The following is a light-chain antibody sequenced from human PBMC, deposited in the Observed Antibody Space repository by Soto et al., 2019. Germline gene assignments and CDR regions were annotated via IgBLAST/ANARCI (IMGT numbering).Light chain of an antibody. V-gene: IGLV1-47*02. CDR1: SSSIGSNY. J-gene: IGLJ3*02. CDR3: AAWDDSLSGRV. Sequence: QSVLTQPPSASGTPGQWVTISCSGSSSSIGSNYVYWYQQLPGTAPKLLIYSDNRRPSGVPDRFSGSKSGTSASLAISGLRSEDEADYYCAAWDDSLSGRVFGGGTKLTVL. CDR2: SDN.